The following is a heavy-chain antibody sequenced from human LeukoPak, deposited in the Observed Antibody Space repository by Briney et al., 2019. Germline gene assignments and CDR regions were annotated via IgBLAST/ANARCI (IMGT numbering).Heavy chain of an antibody. CDR2: TSSDLNVK. CDR1: GFTFRNYV. J-gene: IGHJ4*02. CDR3: AREGYYGSGSPPSLYFDY. D-gene: IGHD3-10*01. V-gene: IGHV3-30-3*01. Sequence: GGSLRLSCAASGFTFRNYVIHWVRQAPGKGLEWVAVTSSDLNVKLYADSVKGRFTISRDNSRSTLYLQMNSLGPEDTAIYYCAREGYYGSGSPPSLYFDYWGQGTLVTVSS.